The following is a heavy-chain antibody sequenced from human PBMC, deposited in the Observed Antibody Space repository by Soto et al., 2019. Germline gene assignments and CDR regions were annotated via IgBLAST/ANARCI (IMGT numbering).Heavy chain of an antibody. CDR2: NGADNGDT. J-gene: IGHJ5*02. CDR1: GYTFSTYG. D-gene: IGHD1-1*01. V-gene: IGHV1-18*01. CDR3: ARDWKGAEGFDP. Sequence: QVQLVQSGAEVKKPGASVKVSCKASGYTFSTYGFSWVRQAPGQGLEWMGWNGADNGDTNYAQNFQGRVTMTTDTTTTTSYMELRRLTSDVTAVYFCARDWKGAEGFDPWGQGTLVTVSS.